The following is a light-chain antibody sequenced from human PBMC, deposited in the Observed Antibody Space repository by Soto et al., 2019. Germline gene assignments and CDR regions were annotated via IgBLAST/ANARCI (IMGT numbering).Light chain of an antibody. V-gene: IGKV1-33*01. CDR3: QQYDNLPPFT. CDR2: DAS. J-gene: IGKJ3*01. CDR1: QDISHY. Sequence: DIQMTQSPSSLSASVGDRVTITCQACQDISHYLNWYQQKPGKAPKLLIYDASNLETGVPSRFSGSGSGTDFTFTISSLQPEDIATYYCQQYDNLPPFTFGPGTKVDIK.